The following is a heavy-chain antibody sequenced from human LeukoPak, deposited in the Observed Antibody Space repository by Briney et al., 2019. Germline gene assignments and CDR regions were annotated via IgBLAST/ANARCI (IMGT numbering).Heavy chain of an antibody. CDR3: ARAGITMVRGYMDV. J-gene: IGHJ6*03. CDR2: INHSGST. D-gene: IGHD3-10*01. CDR1: GGSSSGYY. Sequence: SETLSLTCAVYGGSSSGYYWSWIRQPPGKGLEWIGEINHSGSTNYNPSLKSRVTISVDTSKNQFSLKLSSVTAADTAVYYCARAGITMVRGYMDVWGKGTTVTVSS. V-gene: IGHV4-34*01.